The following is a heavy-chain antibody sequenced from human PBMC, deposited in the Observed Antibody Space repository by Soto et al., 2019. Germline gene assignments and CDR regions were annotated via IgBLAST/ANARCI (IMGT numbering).Heavy chain of an antibody. V-gene: IGHV3-30*18. D-gene: IGHD3-22*01. CDR1: GFTFSSYG. J-gene: IGHJ4*02. Sequence: GGSLRLSCAASGFTFSSYGMHWVRQAPGKGLEWVAVISYDGSNKYYADSVKGRFTISRDNSKNTLYLQMNSLRAEDTAVYYCAKGGRGWGYYDSSGYYGFDYWGQGTLVTVSS. CDR3: AKGGRGWGYYDSSGYYGFDY. CDR2: ISYDGSNK.